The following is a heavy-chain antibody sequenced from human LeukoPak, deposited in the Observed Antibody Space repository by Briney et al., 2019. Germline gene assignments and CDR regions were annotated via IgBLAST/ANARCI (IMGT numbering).Heavy chain of an antibody. J-gene: IGHJ4*02. CDR1: GYSISSDYY. CDR2: IYHSGST. Sequence: PSETLSLTCAVSGYSISSDYYWGWIRQPPGKGLEWIGSIYHSGSTYYNPSLKSRVTISVDTSKNQFSLKLSSVTAADTAVYYCARPSPEKYDFWSKRWYYFDYWGQGTLVTVSS. V-gene: IGHV4-38-2*01. D-gene: IGHD3-3*01. CDR3: ARPSPEKYDFWSKRWYYFDY.